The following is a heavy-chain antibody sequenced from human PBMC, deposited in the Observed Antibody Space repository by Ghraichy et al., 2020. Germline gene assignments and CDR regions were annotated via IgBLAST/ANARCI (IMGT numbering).Heavy chain of an antibody. J-gene: IGHJ4*02. CDR1: GGSISSYY. CDR3: ARHGSSGWYSMEFDY. Sequence: SETLSLTCTVSGGSISSYYWSWIRQPPGKGLEWIGYIYTSGSTNYNPSLKSRVTISVDTSKNQFSLKLSSVTAADTAVYYCARHGSSGWYSMEFDYWGQGTLVTVSS. CDR2: IYTSGST. V-gene: IGHV4-4*09. D-gene: IGHD6-19*01.